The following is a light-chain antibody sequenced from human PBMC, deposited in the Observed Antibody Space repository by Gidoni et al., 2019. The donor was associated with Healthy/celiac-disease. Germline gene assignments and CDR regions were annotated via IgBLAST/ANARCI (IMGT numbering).Light chain of an antibody. CDR3: QQRYSTPWT. CDR2: SAS. CDR1: QSISSY. V-gene: IGKV1-39*01. J-gene: IGKJ1*01. Sequence: DIQMTQSPSSLPASVADRLTITCRASQSISSYLNCYQQKPGKAPKLLIYSASSLQSGVPSRFSGSGSGTDFILTIISLLPEDFATYYCQQRYSTPWTFGQGTKVEIK.